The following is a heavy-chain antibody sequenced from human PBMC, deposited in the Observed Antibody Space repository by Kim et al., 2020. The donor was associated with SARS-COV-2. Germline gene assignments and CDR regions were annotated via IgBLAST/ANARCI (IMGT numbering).Heavy chain of an antibody. V-gene: IGHV4-59*01. Sequence: SETLSLTCTVSGGSISSYYWSWIRQPPGKGLEWIGYIYYSGSTNYNPSLKSRVTISVDTSKNQFSLKLSSVTAADTAVYYCARLVLSSGSKRLDYWGQGTLVTVSS. CDR3: ARLVLSSGSKRLDY. CDR1: GGSISSYY. D-gene: IGHD6-19*01. CDR2: IYYSGST. J-gene: IGHJ4*02.